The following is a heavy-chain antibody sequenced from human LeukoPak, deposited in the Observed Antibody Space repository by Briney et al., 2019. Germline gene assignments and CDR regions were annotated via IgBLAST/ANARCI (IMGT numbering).Heavy chain of an antibody. D-gene: IGHD3-22*01. V-gene: IGHV4-31*03. CDR1: GGSISSGGYY. Sequence: PSETLSLTCTVSGGSISSGGYYWSWIRQHPGKGLERIGYIYYSGSTYYNPSLKSRVTISVDTSKNQFSLKLSSVTAADTAVYYCARVRLYDYYDSSGYYSTTRARAFDIWGQGTMVTVSS. CDR2: IYYSGST. CDR3: ARVRLYDYYDSSGYYSTTRARAFDI. J-gene: IGHJ3*02.